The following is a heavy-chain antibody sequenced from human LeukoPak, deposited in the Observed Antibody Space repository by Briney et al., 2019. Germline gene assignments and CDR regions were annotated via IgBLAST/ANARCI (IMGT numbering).Heavy chain of an antibody. CDR3: AKDFRDSSMFTDGYFDS. J-gene: IGHJ4*02. Sequence: GGSLRLSCAASGFTFSTYWMHWVRQAPGKGLEWVSGLSGLGDSKYYAGSVNGRFSISRDNANNRLYLQMNNLRAEDTAVYYCAKDFRDSSMFTDGYFDSWGQGTLVTVSS. CDR2: LSGLGDSK. V-gene: IGHV3-23*01. D-gene: IGHD5-18*01. CDR1: GFTFSTYW.